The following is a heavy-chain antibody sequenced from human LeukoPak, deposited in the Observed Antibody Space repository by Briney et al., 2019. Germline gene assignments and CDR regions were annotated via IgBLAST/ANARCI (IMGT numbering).Heavy chain of an antibody. CDR3: ARDSGSIGSSSWYGSYYYYYGMDV. CDR1: GGSISSGGYY. D-gene: IGHD6-13*01. V-gene: IGHV4-31*03. J-gene: IGHJ6*02. Sequence: SGTLSLTCTVSGGSISSGGYYWSWIRQHPGKGLEWTGYIYYSGSTYYNPSLKSRVTIPVDTSKNQFSLRLSSVTAADTAVYYCARDSGSIGSSSWYGSYYYYYGMDVWGQGTTVTVSS. CDR2: IYYSGST.